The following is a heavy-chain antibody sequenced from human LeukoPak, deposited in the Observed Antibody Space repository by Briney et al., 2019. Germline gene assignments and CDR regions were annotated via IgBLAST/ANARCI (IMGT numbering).Heavy chain of an antibody. CDR2: IYPGDSDT. CDR3: ARLPGIAVAGTRYFDY. D-gene: IGHD6-19*01. V-gene: IGHV5-51*01. Sequence: GESLKISCKGSGYSFTSYWIGWVRQMPGKGLEWMGIIYPGDSDTRYSPSFQGQVTISADKSISTAYLQWSSLKASDTAMYHCARLPGIAVAGTRYFDYWGQGTLVTVSS. J-gene: IGHJ4*02. CDR1: GYSFTSYW.